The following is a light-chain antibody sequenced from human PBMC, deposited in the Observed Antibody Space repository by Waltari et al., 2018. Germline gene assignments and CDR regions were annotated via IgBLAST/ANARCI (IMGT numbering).Light chain of an antibody. V-gene: IGLV1-47*01. CDR1: SSNIGSNY. Sequence: QSVLTQPPSASGTPGQRVTISCSGSSSNIGSNYVYWYQQLPGTAPKLLISRNNQRPSGVPDRSSGSKSGTSASLAISGLRSEDEADYYCAAWDDSLSVWVFGGGTKLTVL. J-gene: IGLJ3*02. CDR2: RNN. CDR3: AAWDDSLSVWV.